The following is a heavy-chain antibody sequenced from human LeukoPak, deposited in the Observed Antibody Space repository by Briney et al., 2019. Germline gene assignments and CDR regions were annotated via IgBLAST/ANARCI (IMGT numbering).Heavy chain of an antibody. CDR2: IYFSGST. Sequence: PSETLSLTCTVSGGSISSYYWSWIRQPAGKGLEWIGHIYFSGSTTYNPSLKSRVTMSVDTSKNQFSLKLSSVTAADTAVYYCARAAYYYGSGSYFHYYYGMDVWGQGTTVTVSS. J-gene: IGHJ6*02. CDR3: ARAAYYYGSGSYFHYYYGMDV. V-gene: IGHV4-4*07. CDR1: GGSISSYY. D-gene: IGHD3-10*01.